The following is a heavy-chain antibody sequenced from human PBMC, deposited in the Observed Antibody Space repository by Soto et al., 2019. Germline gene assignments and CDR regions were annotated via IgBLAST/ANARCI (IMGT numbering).Heavy chain of an antibody. CDR3: ARPPPTSSSNPFYYYHHAMDV. CDR2: IIPIFGTA. V-gene: IGHV1-69*01. Sequence: GASMKGSCKAFGGTLSSYAISWGRQGPGQGAGGVGGIIPIFGTANYAQKFQGRVTITADESTSTAYMELSSLRSEDTAVYYCARPPPTSSSNPFYYYHHAMDVWGQGTTVTVSS. D-gene: IGHD6-13*01. CDR1: GGTLSSYA. J-gene: IGHJ6*02.